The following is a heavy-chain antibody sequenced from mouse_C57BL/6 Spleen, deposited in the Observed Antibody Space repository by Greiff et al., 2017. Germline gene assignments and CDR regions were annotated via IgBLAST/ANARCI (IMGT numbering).Heavy chain of an antibody. CDR1: GFTFSDYG. CDR2: ISSGSSTI. J-gene: IGHJ2*01. CDR3: ARITTVPYYFDY. V-gene: IGHV5-17*01. Sequence: EVKLMESGGGLVKPGGSLKLSCAASGFTFSDYGMHWVRQAPEKGLEWVAYISSGSSTIYYADTVKGRFTISRDNAKSTLFLQMTSLRSEDTAMYYCARITTVPYYFDYWGQGTTLTVSS. D-gene: IGHD1-1*01.